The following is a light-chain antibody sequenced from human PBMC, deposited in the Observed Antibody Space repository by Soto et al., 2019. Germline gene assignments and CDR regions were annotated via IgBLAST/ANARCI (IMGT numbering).Light chain of an antibody. Sequence: AIRMTHSPSSLSASTGDRVTITCRASQGISSYLAWYQQKPGKAPKLLIYAASTLQSGVPSRFSGSGSGTDFTLTISCLQSEDFATYYCQQYYSYPRTFGPGPKVEIX. CDR1: QGISSY. CDR3: QQYYSYPRT. CDR2: AAS. V-gene: IGKV1-8*01. J-gene: IGKJ2*02.